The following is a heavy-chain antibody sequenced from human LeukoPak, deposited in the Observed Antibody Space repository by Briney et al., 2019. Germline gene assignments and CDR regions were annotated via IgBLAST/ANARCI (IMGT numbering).Heavy chain of an antibody. CDR2: INPAGSDT. CDR1: GLTLSDYW. CDR3: FRWGVAADMQD. D-gene: IGHD2-2*01. J-gene: IGHJ4*02. V-gene: IGHV3-7*01. Sequence: GGSLRLSCEVSGLTLSDYWMRWVRQAPGKGLEWVANINPAGSDTYYVDSVKGRFTISRDNAKKSTLLQMNNLRVEDTALYFCFRWGVAADMQDWGQGTLVSVSS.